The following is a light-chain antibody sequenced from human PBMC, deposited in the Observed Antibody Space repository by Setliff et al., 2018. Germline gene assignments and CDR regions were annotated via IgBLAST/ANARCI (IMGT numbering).Light chain of an antibody. CDR1: SSDIGGYDY. CDR2: DVT. CDR3: SSYTVGSTLSV. V-gene: IGLV2-14*03. Sequence: ALTQPASVSGSPGQSITFSCTGSSSDIGGYDYVSWYQQHPGKAPKLLIYDVTNRPSGVSNRFSGSKSGNTASLTISGLQAEDEAEYFCSSYTVGSTLSVFGTGTKVTVL. J-gene: IGLJ1*01.